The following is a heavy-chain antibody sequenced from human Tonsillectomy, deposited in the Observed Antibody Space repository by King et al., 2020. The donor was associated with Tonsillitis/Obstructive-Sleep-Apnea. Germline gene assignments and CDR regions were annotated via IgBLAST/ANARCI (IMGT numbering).Heavy chain of an antibody. Sequence: VQLQESGPGLVKPSETLSLTCTVSGDSISSHYWNWIRQPPGKGLEWIGYIYNSGSTNYNPSLKSRVTISVDTTKNQFSLKLSSVTAADTAVYYCAREGVSVVGPGSNGMDVWGQGATVTVSS. CDR1: GDSISSHY. CDR3: AREGVSVVGPGSNGMDV. CDR2: IYNSGST. D-gene: IGHD2-2*01. J-gene: IGHJ6*02. V-gene: IGHV4-59*11.